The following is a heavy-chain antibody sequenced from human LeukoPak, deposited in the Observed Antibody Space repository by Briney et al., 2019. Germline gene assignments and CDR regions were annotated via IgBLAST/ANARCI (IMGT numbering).Heavy chain of an antibody. CDR2: ISSSSSYI. CDR3: AKGYSSGSASYFQH. D-gene: IGHD6-19*01. Sequence: PGGSLRLSCAASGFTFSSYSMNWVRQAPGKGLEWVSSISSSSSYIYYAASVKGRLTISRDNAKNSLYLQMNSLRAEDTAVYYCAKGYSSGSASYFQHWGQGTLVTVSS. V-gene: IGHV3-21*01. J-gene: IGHJ1*01. CDR1: GFTFSSYS.